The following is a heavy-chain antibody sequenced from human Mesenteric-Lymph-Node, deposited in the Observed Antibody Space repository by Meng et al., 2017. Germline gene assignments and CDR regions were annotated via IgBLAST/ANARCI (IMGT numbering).Heavy chain of an antibody. V-gene: IGHV1-8*03. J-gene: IGHJ6*02. D-gene: IGHD3-10*01. CDR2: MNPNSGNT. CDR3: ARVKISMVRGLQYCYYYYGMDV. Sequence: ASVKVSCKASGYTFTSYDINWVRQATGQGLEWMGWMNPNSGNTGYAQKFQGRVTITRNTSISTAYMELSSLRSEDTAVYYCARVKISMVRGLQYCYYYYGMDVWGQGTTVTVSS. CDR1: GYTFTSYD.